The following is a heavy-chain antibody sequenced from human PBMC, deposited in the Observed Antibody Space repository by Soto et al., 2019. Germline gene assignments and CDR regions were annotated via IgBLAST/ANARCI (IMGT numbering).Heavy chain of an antibody. D-gene: IGHD1-1*01. CDR2: INESGST. CDR1: GQSFSGHS. CDR3: ARGSGIVALPGELEDVNYDY. J-gene: IGHJ4*02. Sequence: QVQLQQWGAGLVKPSETLSLSRAVYGQSFSGHSWAWIRQPPGKGLEWIGEINESGSTYYNPSLKSRVTISTDTSKNLFSLKLSSVSAADTAAYFCARGSGIVALPGELEDVNYDYWGQGTLVNVSS. V-gene: IGHV4-34*01.